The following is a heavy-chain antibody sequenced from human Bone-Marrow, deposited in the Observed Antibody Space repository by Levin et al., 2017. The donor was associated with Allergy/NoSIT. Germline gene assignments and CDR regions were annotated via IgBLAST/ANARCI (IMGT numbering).Heavy chain of an antibody. J-gene: IGHJ3*02. CDR2: ISSSSSYI. V-gene: IGHV3-21*01. Sequence: LSLTCAASGFTFSSYSMNWVRQAPGKGLEWVSSISSSSSYIYYADSVKGRFTISRDNAKNSLYLQMNSLRAEDTAVYYCARERATDAFDIWGQGTMVTVSS. CDR3: ARERATDAFDI. CDR1: GFTFSSYS.